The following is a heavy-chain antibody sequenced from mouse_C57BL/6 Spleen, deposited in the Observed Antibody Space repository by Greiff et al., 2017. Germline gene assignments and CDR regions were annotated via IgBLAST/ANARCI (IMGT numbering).Heavy chain of an antibody. V-gene: IGHV1-55*01. Sequence: QVQLQQPGAELVKPGASVKMSCNASGYTFTSYWITWVKQRPGQGLEWIGDIYPGSGSTNYNAQFKGKDTLTVDPSSSTAYMQLSSLASEDSAGYYCARIGYDVDYWGQGTTLTVSS. D-gene: IGHD2-2*01. CDR2: IYPGSGST. CDR3: ARIGYDVDY. CDR1: GYTFTSYW. J-gene: IGHJ2*01.